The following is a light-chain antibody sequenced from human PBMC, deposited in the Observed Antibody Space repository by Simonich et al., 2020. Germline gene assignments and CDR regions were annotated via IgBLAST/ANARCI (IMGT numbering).Light chain of an antibody. V-gene: IGLV3-10*01. CDR1: ALPKKY. CDR3: YSTDSSGNHRV. Sequence: SYELTQPPSVSVSPGQTARITCSGYALPKKYAYWYQQKSGQAPVLVISEDSKRPSGVPVRFSGSSSWTMATLTISGAQVEDEADYYCYSTDSSGNHRVFGGGTKLTVL. J-gene: IGLJ3*02. CDR2: EDS.